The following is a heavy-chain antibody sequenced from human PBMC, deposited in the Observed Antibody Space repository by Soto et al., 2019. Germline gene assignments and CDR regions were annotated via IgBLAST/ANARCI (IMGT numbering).Heavy chain of an antibody. J-gene: IGHJ5*02. Sequence: DSVKDCFKASGYAFTSYYVHLVRQAPGQGLEWMGIINPSGGSTSYAQKFQGRVTMTRDTSTSTVYMELSSLRSEDTAVYYCARVTYPGNWFDPWGQGTLVTVSS. CDR1: GYAFTSYY. V-gene: IGHV1-46*01. D-gene: IGHD7-27*01. CDR2: INPSGGST. CDR3: ARVTYPGNWFDP.